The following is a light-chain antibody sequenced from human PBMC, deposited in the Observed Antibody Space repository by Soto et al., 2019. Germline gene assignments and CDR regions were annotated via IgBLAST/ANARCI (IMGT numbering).Light chain of an antibody. V-gene: IGLV1-47*02. CDR2: SNN. CDR3: SSYAGSSNV. Sequence: QSVLTQPPSASWTPGQRVTISCSGSSSNIGSNYVYWYQQLPGTAPKLLIYSNNQRPSGVPDRFSGSKSGTSASLAVSGLQAEDEADYYCSSYAGSSNVFGTGTKVTVL. J-gene: IGLJ1*01. CDR1: SSNIGSNY.